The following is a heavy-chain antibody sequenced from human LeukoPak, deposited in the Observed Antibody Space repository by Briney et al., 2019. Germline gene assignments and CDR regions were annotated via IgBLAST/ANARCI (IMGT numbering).Heavy chain of an antibody. CDR2: ISYDGSNK. Sequence: GRSLRLSCAASGFTFSSYAMHWVRQAPGKGLEWVAVISYDGSNKYYADSVKGRFTISRDNSKNTLYLQMNSLRAEDTAVYYCARDPAYCGGDCPLFDYWGQGTLVTVSS. J-gene: IGHJ4*02. D-gene: IGHD2-21*01. V-gene: IGHV3-30-3*01. CDR3: ARDPAYCGGDCPLFDY. CDR1: GFTFSSYA.